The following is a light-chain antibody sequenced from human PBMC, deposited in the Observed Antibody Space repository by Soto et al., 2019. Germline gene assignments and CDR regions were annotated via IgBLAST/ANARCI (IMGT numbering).Light chain of an antibody. Sequence: EIVLTQSPGTLSLSLGERATLSCRASQRVSSSLAWYQQKPGQAPRLLIYGASTRATGIPARFSGSGSGTEFTLTISSLQSEDFAVYHCQQYDAWPRTFGQGTKVDIK. CDR3: QQYDAWPRT. J-gene: IGKJ1*01. CDR1: QRVSSS. V-gene: IGKV3-15*01. CDR2: GAS.